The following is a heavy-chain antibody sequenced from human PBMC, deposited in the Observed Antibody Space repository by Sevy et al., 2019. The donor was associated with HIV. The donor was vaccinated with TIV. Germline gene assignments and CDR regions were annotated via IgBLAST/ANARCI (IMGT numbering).Heavy chain of an antibody. D-gene: IGHD3-22*01. CDR1: GFTFSNYA. J-gene: IGHJ3*02. CDR3: AGGRYDSSGSFDAFDI. CDR2: IFRSGGVT. V-gene: IGHV3-23*01. Sequence: GGSLRLSCAASGFTFSNYAMNWVRRAPGKGLEWVSTIFRSGGVTYYADSVKGRCTISRDNFKNTLNLQMHSLRAEDTAVYYCAGGRYDSSGSFDAFDIWGQGTMVTVSS.